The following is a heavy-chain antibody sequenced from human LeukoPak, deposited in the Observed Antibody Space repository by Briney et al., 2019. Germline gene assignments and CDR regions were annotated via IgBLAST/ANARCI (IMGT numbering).Heavy chain of an antibody. CDR1: GYTFTGYY. V-gene: IGHV1-2*02. CDR3: ARDIVVVPAAKRGVYAFDI. Sequence: GASVKVSCKASGYTFTGYYMHWVRQAPGQGLEWMGWINPNSGGTNYAQKFQGRVTMTRDTSISTAYMELSRLRSDDTAVYYCARDIVVVPAAKRGVYAFDIWGQGTMVTVSS. D-gene: IGHD2-2*01. J-gene: IGHJ3*02. CDR2: INPNSGGT.